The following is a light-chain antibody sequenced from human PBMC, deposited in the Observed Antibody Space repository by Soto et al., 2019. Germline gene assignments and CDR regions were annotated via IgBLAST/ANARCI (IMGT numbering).Light chain of an antibody. Sequence: QSALTQPPSASGSPGQSVTISCTGTSRDVGGYNYVSWYQQHPGKAPKLMIYEVSKRPSGVPDRFSGSKSGNTASLTVSGLQAEDEADYYCNSYTGSNNLARVFGGGTKVTVL. J-gene: IGLJ2*01. V-gene: IGLV2-8*01. CDR1: SRDVGGYNY. CDR2: EVS. CDR3: NSYTGSNNLARV.